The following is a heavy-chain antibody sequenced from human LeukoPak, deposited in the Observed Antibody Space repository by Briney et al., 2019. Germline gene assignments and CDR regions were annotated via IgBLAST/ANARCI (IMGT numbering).Heavy chain of an antibody. J-gene: IGHJ5*02. CDR2: IYYSGST. CDR3: ARGGYGEDTRGYNWFDP. D-gene: IGHD6-25*01. V-gene: IGHV4-59*01. Sequence: PSETLSLTCTVSGGSISSYYWSWIRQPPGKGLEWIGYIYYSGSTNYNPSLKSRVTISVDTSKNQFSLKLSSVTAADTAVYYCARGGYGEDTRGYNWFDPWGQGTLVTVSS. CDR1: GGSISSYY.